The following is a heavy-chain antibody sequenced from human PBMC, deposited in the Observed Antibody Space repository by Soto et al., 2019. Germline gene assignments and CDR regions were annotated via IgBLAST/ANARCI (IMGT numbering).Heavy chain of an antibody. D-gene: IGHD1-26*01. CDR1: GYTFTGYY. Sequence: ASVKVSCKASGYTFTGYYMHWVRQAPGQGLEWMGWINPNSGGTNYAQKFQGWVTMTRDTSTSTAYMELRSLRSDDTAVYYCARERGSLDYWGQGTLVTVSS. V-gene: IGHV1-2*04. J-gene: IGHJ4*02. CDR3: ARERGSLDY. CDR2: INPNSGGT.